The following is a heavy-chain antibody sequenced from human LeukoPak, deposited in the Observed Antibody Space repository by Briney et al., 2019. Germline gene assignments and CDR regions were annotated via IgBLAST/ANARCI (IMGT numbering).Heavy chain of an antibody. V-gene: IGHV3-33*01. CDR2: VWYDGSNK. CDR3: ARDMNYYDSGFI. Sequence: GGSLRLSCAASGFTFSSYGMHWVRQAPGKGLEWVAVVWYDGSNKYYADSVKGRFTISRDNSKNTLYLQMNSLRAEDTAVYYCARDMNYYDSGFIWGQGTMVTVSS. J-gene: IGHJ3*02. D-gene: IGHD3-22*01. CDR1: GFTFSSYG.